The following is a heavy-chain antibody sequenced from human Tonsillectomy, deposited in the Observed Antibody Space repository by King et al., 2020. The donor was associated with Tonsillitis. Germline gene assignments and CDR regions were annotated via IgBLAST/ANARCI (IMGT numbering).Heavy chain of an antibody. Sequence: VQLVESGGGLVQPGGSLRLSCAASGFTFNTYNMNWVRQDPGKGLEWVSYISSSRTIYYADSVKGRFTISRDNAKNSLYLQMNSLRDEDTAVYYCASSSRTGPQYYFDYWGQGTLVTVSS. J-gene: IGHJ4*02. V-gene: IGHV3-48*02. CDR3: ASSSRTGPQYYFDY. CDR1: GFTFNTYN. D-gene: IGHD1-14*01. CDR2: ISSSRTI.